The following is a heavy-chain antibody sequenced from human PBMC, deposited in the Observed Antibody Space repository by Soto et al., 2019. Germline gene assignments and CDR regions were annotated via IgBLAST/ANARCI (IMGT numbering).Heavy chain of an antibody. CDR1: GYTFTSYA. CDR2: INAGNGNT. CDR3: ARGVRGRGGGITFDI. J-gene: IGHJ3*02. V-gene: IGHV1-3*01. Sequence: ASVKVSCKASGYTFTSYAMHWVRQAPGQRLEWMGWINAGNGNTKYSQKFQGRVTITRDTSASTAYMELSSLRSEDTAVYYFARGVRGRGGGITFDIWGQGTMVTVSS. D-gene: IGHD3-10*01.